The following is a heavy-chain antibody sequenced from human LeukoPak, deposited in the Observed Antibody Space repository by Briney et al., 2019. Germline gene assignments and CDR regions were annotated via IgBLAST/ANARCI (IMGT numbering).Heavy chain of an antibody. CDR1: GGSISTYY. CDR2: IHYSGST. CDR3: ARHSDYGDYPLGH. D-gene: IGHD4-17*01. V-gene: IGHV4-59*08. Sequence: SETLSLTCTVSGGSISTYYWSWFRQPPAKGLEWIGYIHYSGSTNYNPSLKSRVTISLDTSKNQFSLKLSSVTAADTAVFYCARHSDYGDYPLGHWGQGTLVTVSS. J-gene: IGHJ4*02.